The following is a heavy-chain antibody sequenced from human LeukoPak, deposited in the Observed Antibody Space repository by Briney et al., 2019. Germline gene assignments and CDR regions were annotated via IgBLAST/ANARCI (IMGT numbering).Heavy chain of an antibody. CDR2: IRSSSSII. Sequence: GGSLRLSCAASGFTFTSYSMNWVRQAPGKGLEWVSYIRSSSSIISYADSVKGRFTISSDNAKNSLYLQMNSLRDEDTAVYYCARDDNWVFDSWGQGTLVTVSS. V-gene: IGHV3-48*02. D-gene: IGHD3-16*01. J-gene: IGHJ4*02. CDR1: GFTFTSYS. CDR3: ARDDNWVFDS.